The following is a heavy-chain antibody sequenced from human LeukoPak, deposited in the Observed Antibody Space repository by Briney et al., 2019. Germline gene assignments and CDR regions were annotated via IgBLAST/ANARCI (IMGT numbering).Heavy chain of an antibody. CDR1: GVTFGDYA. V-gene: IGHV3-43D*03. Sequence: PGGSLRLSCAASGVTFGDYAKHWVRQAPGKGLEWVSLISWDGGSTYYADSVKCRFTISRDNSKNSLYLQMHRLRAEDTALYYCAKEGELGYYMDVWGKGTTVTVSS. CDR2: ISWDGGST. J-gene: IGHJ6*03. D-gene: IGHD1-26*01. CDR3: AKEGELGYYMDV.